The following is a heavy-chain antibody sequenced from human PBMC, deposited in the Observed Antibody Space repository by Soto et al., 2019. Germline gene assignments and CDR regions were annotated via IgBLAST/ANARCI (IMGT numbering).Heavy chain of an antibody. CDR3: AIDPDITLVRGLPYGMDV. CDR2: IYYSGST. J-gene: IGHJ6*02. D-gene: IGHD3-10*01. CDR1: GGSISSGDYY. V-gene: IGHV4-30-4*01. Sequence: PSETLSLTCTVSGGSISSGDYYWSWIRQPPGKGLEWIGYIYYSGSTYYNPSLKSRVTISVDTSKNQFSLKLSSVTAADTAVYYYAIDPDITLVRGLPYGMDVWGQETTVTVYS.